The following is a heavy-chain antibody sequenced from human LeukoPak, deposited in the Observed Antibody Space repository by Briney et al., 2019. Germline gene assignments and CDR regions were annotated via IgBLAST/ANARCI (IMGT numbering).Heavy chain of an antibody. Sequence: GGSLRLSCAASGFTVSSNYMSWVRQAPGKGLEWVSVIYSGGSTYYADSVKGRFTISRDNSKNTLYLQMNSLRAEDTAVYYCARDTLTGGYSGSWYYWGQGTLVTVSS. CDR1: GFTVSSNY. CDR3: ARDTLTGGYSGSWYY. CDR2: IYSGGST. J-gene: IGHJ4*02. D-gene: IGHD6-13*01. V-gene: IGHV3-53*01.